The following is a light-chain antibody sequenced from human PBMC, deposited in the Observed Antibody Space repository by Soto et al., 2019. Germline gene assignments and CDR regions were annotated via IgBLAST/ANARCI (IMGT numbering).Light chain of an antibody. CDR1: QSVSSSY. CDR2: GVS. CDR3: QQYGGSLVT. Sequence: EIVLTQSPATLSSSPGERATLSCRASQSVSSSYLAWCQQRRGQAPRLLIYGVSSRATGIPDRFSGSGSGTDFTLTISRLEPEDFAVYYCQQYGGSLVTFGGGTKVELK. V-gene: IGKV3-20*01. J-gene: IGKJ4*01.